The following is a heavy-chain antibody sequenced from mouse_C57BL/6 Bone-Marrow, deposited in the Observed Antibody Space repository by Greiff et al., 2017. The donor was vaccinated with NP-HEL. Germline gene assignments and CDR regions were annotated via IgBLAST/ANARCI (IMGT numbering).Heavy chain of an antibody. V-gene: IGHV3-6*01. CDR3: ARDGNYGYWYFDV. CDR1: GYSITSGYY. D-gene: IGHD2-1*01. J-gene: IGHJ1*03. CDR2: ISYDGSN. Sequence: ESGPGLVKPSQSLSLTCSVTGYSITSGYYWNWIRQFPGNKLEWMGYISYDGSNNYNPSLKNRISITRDTSKNQFFLKLNSVTTEDTATYYCARDGNYGYWYFDVWGTGTTVTVSS.